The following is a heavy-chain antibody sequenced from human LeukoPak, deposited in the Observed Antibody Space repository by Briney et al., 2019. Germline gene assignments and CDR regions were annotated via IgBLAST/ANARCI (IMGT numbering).Heavy chain of an antibody. CDR1: GGSINGGNYY. V-gene: IGHV4-61*02. Sequence: SETLSLTCTVSGGSINGGNYYWTWLRQPAGKGLEWIGRISPSGSTNHNPSLTSRVTISVDTSKNQFSLKLNFVTAADTAVYYCARVGVDPWGQGTLVTVSS. CDR3: ARVGVDP. CDR2: ISPSGST. J-gene: IGHJ5*02. D-gene: IGHD2-8*01.